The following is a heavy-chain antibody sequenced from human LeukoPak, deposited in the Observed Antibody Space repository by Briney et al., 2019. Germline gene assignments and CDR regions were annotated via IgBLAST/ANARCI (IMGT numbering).Heavy chain of an antibody. J-gene: IGHJ5*02. CDR3: ASGGGDLVRGVRTPTNWFDP. CDR1: GGTSSSYA. CDR2: IIPIFGTA. V-gene: IGHV1-69*13. D-gene: IGHD3-10*01. Sequence: ASVKVSCKASGGTSSSYAISWVRQAPGQGLEWMGGIIPIFGTANYAQKFQGRVTITADESTSTAYMELSSLRSEDTAVYYCASGGGDLVRGVRTPTNWFDPWGQGTLVTVSS.